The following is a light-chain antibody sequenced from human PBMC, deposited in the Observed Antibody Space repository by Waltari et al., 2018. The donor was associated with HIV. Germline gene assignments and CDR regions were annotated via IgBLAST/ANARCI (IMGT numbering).Light chain of an antibody. CDR3: SSYATGNTYV. CDR2: EVT. V-gene: IGLV2-23*02. CDR1: TSDIGKYNF. J-gene: IGLJ1*01. Sequence: QSALPQPASVSGSPGQSITISCTGTTSDIGKYNFVSWYQQHPGKVPKVLIFEVTTRPSGISHRFSGSKSDNTASLTISGLQAEDEADYYCSSYATGNTYVFGTGTSVTVL.